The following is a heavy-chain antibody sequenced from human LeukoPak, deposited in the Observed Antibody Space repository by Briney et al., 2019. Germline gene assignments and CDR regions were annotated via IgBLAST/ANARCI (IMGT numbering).Heavy chain of an antibody. D-gene: IGHD6-6*01. CDR1: GGSISSSSYC. V-gene: IGHV4-39*01. Sequence: SETLSLTCTVSGGSISSSSYCWGWIRQPPGKGLEWIGSIYYSGSTYYNPSLKSRVTISVDTSKNQFSLKLSSVTAADTAVYSCARHATARPPSPWGQGTLVTVSS. J-gene: IGHJ5*02. CDR2: IYYSGST. CDR3: ARHATARPPSP.